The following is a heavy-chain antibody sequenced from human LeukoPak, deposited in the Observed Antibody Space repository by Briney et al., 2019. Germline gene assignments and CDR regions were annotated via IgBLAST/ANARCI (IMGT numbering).Heavy chain of an antibody. V-gene: IGHV4-30-2*01. CDR3: ARVRSSNGDSYYFDY. CDR1: GASISSGGSS. Sequence: SQTLTLTCAVSGASISSGGSSWSWIRQPPGKGLEWIGYIYPSGNTYCNPSLKSRVTISLDKSKNQFSLNLTSVTAADTAVYYCARVRSSNGDSYYFDYWGQGALVTVSS. CDR2: IYPSGNT. J-gene: IGHJ4*02. D-gene: IGHD2-8*01.